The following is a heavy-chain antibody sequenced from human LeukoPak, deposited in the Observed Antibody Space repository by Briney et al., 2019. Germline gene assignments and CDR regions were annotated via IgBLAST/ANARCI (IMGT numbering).Heavy chain of an antibody. CDR3: ARVLSKEYQLLSLPRRRYYYGMTS. J-gene: IGHJ6*02. V-gene: IGHV1-8*01. CDR1: GYTFTSYD. Sequence: ASVKVSCKASGYTFTSYDINWVRQATGQGLEWMGWMNPNSGNTGYAQKFQGRVTMTRNISISTAYMELSSLRSEDTAVYYCARVLSKEYQLLSLPRRRYYYGMTSGAKGPRSPSP. CDR2: MNPNSGNT. D-gene: IGHD2-2*01.